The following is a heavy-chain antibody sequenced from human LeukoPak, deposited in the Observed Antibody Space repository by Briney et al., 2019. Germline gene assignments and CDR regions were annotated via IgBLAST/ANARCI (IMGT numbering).Heavy chain of an antibody. V-gene: IGHV1-8*01. CDR2: MNPNSGNT. J-gene: IGHJ6*03. Sequence: EASVTVSCKASGYTFTSYDINWVRQATGQGLEWMGWMNPNSGNTGYAQKFQGRVTITRNTSISTAYMELSSLRSEDTAVYYCARVGYSSSWGYYYYYIDVWGEGTTVTVSS. CDR1: GYTFTSYD. CDR3: ARVGYSSSWGYYYYYIDV. D-gene: IGHD6-13*01.